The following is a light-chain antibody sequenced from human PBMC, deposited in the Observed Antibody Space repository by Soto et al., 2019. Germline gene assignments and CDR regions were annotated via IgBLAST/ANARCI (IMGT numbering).Light chain of an antibody. CDR2: KAS. CDR1: QSISSW. Sequence: DIQMTQSPSTLSASVGDRVTITCRASQSISSWLAWYQQKPGKAPNLLIYKASSLESGVPSRFSGSGSGTEFALTISSLQRDDFATYYCQQHNSYPLTFGGGTKVEIK. V-gene: IGKV1-5*03. CDR3: QQHNSYPLT. J-gene: IGKJ4*01.